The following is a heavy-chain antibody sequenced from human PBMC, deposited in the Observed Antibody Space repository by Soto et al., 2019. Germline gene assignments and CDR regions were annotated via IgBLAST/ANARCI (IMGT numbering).Heavy chain of an antibody. Sequence: EVQLLDSGGDWVQPGGSLILSCAASGFTFSNYDMTWVRQAPGKGLEWFSRIGGSGDRTYYADSVKGRFTSSRDNSRNTLYLQMNSLSAEDTAMYYCAKVPIRPYYFDYWGQGALVTVS. CDR1: GFTFSNYD. J-gene: IGHJ4*02. V-gene: IGHV3-23*01. CDR2: IGGSGDRT. CDR3: AKVPIRPYYFDY.